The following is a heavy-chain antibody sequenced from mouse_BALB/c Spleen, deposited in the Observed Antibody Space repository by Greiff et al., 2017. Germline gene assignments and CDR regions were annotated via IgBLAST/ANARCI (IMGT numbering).Heavy chain of an antibody. CDR1: GYTFTNYW. CDR3: ARFYDSYYFDY. V-gene: IGHV1-63*02. D-gene: IGHD2-3*01. J-gene: IGHJ2*01. CDR2: IYPGGGYT. Sequence: QVQLQQSGAELVRPGTSVKISCKASGYTFTNYWLGWVKQRPGHGLEWIGDIYPGGGYTNYNEKFKGKATLTADTSSSTAYMQLSSLTSEDSAVYFCARFYDSYYFDYWGQGTTLTVSS.